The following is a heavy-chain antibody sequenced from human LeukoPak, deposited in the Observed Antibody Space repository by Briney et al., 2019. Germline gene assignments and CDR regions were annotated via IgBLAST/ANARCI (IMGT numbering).Heavy chain of an antibody. CDR1: GGSISSYY. V-gene: IGHV4-59*12. J-gene: IGHJ4*02. CDR2: IYHSGST. D-gene: IGHD5-18*01. CDR3: ARMRGYSYGLFY. Sequence: SETLSLTCTVSGGSISSYYWSWLRQPPGKGPEWIGEIYHSGSTNYNPSLKSRVTISVDKSKNQFSLKLSSVTAADTAVYYCARMRGYSYGLFYWGQGTLVTVSS.